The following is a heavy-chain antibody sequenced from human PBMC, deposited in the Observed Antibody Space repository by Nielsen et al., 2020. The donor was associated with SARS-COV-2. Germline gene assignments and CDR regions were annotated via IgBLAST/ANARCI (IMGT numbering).Heavy chain of an antibody. CDR3: AREGDVDTAMGGFDY. V-gene: IGHV3-33*01. CDR1: GFTFSSYG. D-gene: IGHD5-18*01. Sequence: GGSLRLSCAASGFTFSSYGMNWVRQAPGKGLEWVAVIWYDGSNKYYAYSLKGRFTISRDNSKNTLYLQMNSLRAEDTAVYYCAREGDVDTAMGGFDYWGHGTLVTVSS. J-gene: IGHJ4*01. CDR2: IWYDGSNK.